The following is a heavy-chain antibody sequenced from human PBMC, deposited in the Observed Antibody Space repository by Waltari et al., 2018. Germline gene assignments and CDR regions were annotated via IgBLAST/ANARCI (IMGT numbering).Heavy chain of an antibody. D-gene: IGHD2-8*02. CDR3: ARGTPYWEPYYFDY. CDR2: IYYTGST. V-gene: IGHV4-59*11. Sequence: QVQLQESGPGLVKPSETLSLTRTVSGGSMSSHYCNWSRQPPGKGLEWFGSIYYTGSTNYKPSLKSRVTISIDTSKNQFSLKLSSVTAADTAVYYCARGTPYWEPYYFDYWGLGTLVTVPS. CDR1: GGSMSSHY. J-gene: IGHJ4*02.